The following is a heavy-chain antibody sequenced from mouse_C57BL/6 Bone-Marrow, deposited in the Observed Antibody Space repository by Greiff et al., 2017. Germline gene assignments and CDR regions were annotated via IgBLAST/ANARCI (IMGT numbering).Heavy chain of an antibody. D-gene: IGHD3-3*01. V-gene: IGHV5-17*01. CDR2: ISSGSSTI. CDR1: GFTFSDYG. J-gene: IGHJ3*01. CDR3: ARGTRFAY. Sequence: EVKVVESGGGLVKPGGSLKLSCAASGFTFSDYGMHWVRQAPEKGLEWVAHISSGSSTIYYADTVKGRFTISRDNAKNTLFLQMTSLRSEDTAMYYCARGTRFAYWGQGTLVTVSA.